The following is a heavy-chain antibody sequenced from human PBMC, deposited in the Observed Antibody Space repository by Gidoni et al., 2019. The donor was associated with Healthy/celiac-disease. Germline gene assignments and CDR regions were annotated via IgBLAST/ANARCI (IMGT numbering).Heavy chain of an antibody. Sequence: QVEQVEAGGGVAQPGRALRLTCAASGFTFRSYAMHWVRQAPGKGLEWVAVISYDGSNKYYADSVKGRFTISRDNSKNTLYLQMNSLRAEDTAVYYCARDVSPTTVIYNWFDPWGQGTLVTVSS. CDR2: ISYDGSNK. D-gene: IGHD4-17*01. J-gene: IGHJ5*02. CDR3: ARDVSPTTVIYNWFDP. CDR1: GFTFRSYA. V-gene: IGHV3-30-3*01.